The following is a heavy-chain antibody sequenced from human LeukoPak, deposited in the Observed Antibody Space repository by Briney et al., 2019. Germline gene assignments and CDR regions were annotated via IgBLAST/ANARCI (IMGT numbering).Heavy chain of an antibody. CDR3: ARVAVEGREFFQH. Sequence: GGSLRLSCTASAFTVSSNCMSWVRQAPGKGLEWVSLFYTAGNTYYADSVRGRFTISRDISKNTLYLQMNSLRIDDTAVYYCARVAVEGREFFQHWGQGTLVTVSS. V-gene: IGHV3-66*02. CDR1: AFTVSSNC. CDR2: FYTAGNT. D-gene: IGHD6-19*01. J-gene: IGHJ1*01.